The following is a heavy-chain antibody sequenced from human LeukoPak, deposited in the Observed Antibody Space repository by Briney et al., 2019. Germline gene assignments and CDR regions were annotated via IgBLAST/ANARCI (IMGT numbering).Heavy chain of an antibody. CDR3: ARCIAAASFDP. Sequence: PSETLSLTCTVSGGSISSYYWSWIRQPPGKGLEWIGYIYYSGSTNYNPSLESRVTISVDTSKNQFSLKLSSVTAADTAVYYCARCIAAASFDPWGQGTLVTVSS. CDR1: GGSISSYY. D-gene: IGHD6-13*01. J-gene: IGHJ5*02. V-gene: IGHV4-59*08. CDR2: IYYSGST.